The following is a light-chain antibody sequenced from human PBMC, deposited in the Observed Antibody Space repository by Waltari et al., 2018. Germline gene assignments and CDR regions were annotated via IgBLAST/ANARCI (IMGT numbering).Light chain of an antibody. J-gene: IGLJ3*02. CDR1: RNNVGSDG. V-gene: IGLV10-54*01. CDR3: LAWDTSLATWV. Sequence: QAGLTQPPSVSKALKQTATITCLWNRNNVGSDGAVWLQWDQGQPPKLLSFRKLDRPSGISERFSASRSGNIASLTINGLQPEDETDYFCLAWDTSLATWVSGGGTRLTVL. CDR2: RKL.